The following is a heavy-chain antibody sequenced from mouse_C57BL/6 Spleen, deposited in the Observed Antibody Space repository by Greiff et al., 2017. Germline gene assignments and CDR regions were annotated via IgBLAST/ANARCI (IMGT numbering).Heavy chain of an antibody. V-gene: IGHV3-6*01. J-gene: IGHJ3*01. CDR2: ISYDGSN. CDR3: AIYSAWFAY. D-gene: IGHD2-1*01. Sequence: EVQLQQSGPGLVKPSQSLSLTCSVTGYSITSGYYWNWIRQFPGNKLEWMRYISYDGSNNYNPSLKNRISITRDTSKNQFFLKLNSVTTEDTATYYCAIYSAWFAYWGQGTLVTVSA. CDR1: GYSITSGYY.